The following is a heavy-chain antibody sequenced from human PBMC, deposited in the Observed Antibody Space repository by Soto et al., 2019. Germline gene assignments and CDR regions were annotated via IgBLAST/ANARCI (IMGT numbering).Heavy chain of an antibody. CDR2: IWYDGSNK. D-gene: IGHD3-3*01. CDR1: GFTFSSYG. CDR3: ARDSEYYDFWSGYYLGSAFDI. Sequence: QVQLVESGGGVVQPGRSLRLSCAASGFTFSSYGMHWVRQAPGKGLEWVAVIWYDGSNKYYADSVKGRFTISRDNSKNTLYLQMNSLRAEDTAVYYCARDSEYYDFWSGYYLGSAFDIWGQGTMVTVSS. J-gene: IGHJ3*02. V-gene: IGHV3-33*01.